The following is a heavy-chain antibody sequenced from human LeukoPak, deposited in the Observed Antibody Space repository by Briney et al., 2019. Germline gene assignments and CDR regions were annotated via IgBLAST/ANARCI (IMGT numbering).Heavy chain of an antibody. J-gene: IGHJ4*02. CDR1: GGSINTYY. CDR2: IYYGGST. D-gene: IGHD3-10*01. Sequence: KASETLSLTCTVSGGSINTYYWSWIRQPPGKGLEWIGYIYYGGSTYSNPSLKGRVTISADTSKNQFSLKLTSVTAADTAVYYCARSSVSGTYSGGYWGQGILVTVSS. V-gene: IGHV4-59*08. CDR3: ARSSVSGTYSGGY.